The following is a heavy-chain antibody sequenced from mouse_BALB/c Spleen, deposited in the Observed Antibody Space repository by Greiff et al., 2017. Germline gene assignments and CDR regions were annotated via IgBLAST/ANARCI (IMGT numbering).Heavy chain of an antibody. CDR3: ARHPQLGQDYFDY. J-gene: IGHJ2*01. V-gene: IGHV5-6*01. Sequence: EVQLVESGGDLVKPGGSLKLSCAASGFTFSSYGMSWVRQTPDKRLEWVATISSGGSYTYYPDSVKGRFTISRDNAKNTLYLQMSSLKSEDTAMYYCARHPQLGQDYFDYWGQGTTLTVSS. D-gene: IGHD4-1*02. CDR1: GFTFSSYG. CDR2: ISSGGSYT.